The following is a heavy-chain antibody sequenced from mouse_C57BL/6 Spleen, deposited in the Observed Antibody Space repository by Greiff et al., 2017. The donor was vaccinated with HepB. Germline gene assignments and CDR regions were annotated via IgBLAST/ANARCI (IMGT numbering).Heavy chain of an antibody. D-gene: IGHD1-1*01. CDR1: GYSITSGYY. CDR3: ARAGSSPWFAY. CDR2: ISYDGSN. Sequence: ESGPGLVKPSQSLSLTCSVTGYSITSGYYWNWIRQFPGNKLEWMGYISYDGSNNYNPSLKNRISITRDTSKNQFFLKLNSVTTEDTATYYCARAGSSPWFAYWGQGTLVTVSA. J-gene: IGHJ3*01. V-gene: IGHV3-6*01.